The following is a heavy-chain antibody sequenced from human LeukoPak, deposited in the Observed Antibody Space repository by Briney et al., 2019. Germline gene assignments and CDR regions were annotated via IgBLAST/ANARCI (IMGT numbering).Heavy chain of an antibody. D-gene: IGHD2-21*01. J-gene: IGHJ4*02. CDR3: ARANTLVVPYSDY. V-gene: IGHV3-48*01. CDR1: GFTFSSYN. CDR2: ISSSSSTI. Sequence: GGSLRLSCAASGFTFSSYNMNWVRQAPGKGLEWVSYISSSSSTIYYADSVKGRFTISRDNAKNSLYLQMNSLRAEDTAVYYCARANTLVVPYSDYWGQGTLVTVSS.